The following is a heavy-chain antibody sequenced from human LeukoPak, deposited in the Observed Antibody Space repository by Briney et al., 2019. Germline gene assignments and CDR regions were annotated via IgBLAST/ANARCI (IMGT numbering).Heavy chain of an antibody. CDR1: GFTFSDYY. D-gene: IGHD6-19*01. Sequence: PGGSLRLSCAASGFTFSDYYMSWLRQAPGKGLEWVSGISWNSGSIGYADSVKGRFTISRDNAKNSLYLQMNSLRAEDMALYYCAKSGSPDYSSGWYGDAFDIWGQGTMVTVSS. J-gene: IGHJ3*02. CDR3: AKSGSPDYSSGWYGDAFDI. CDR2: ISWNSGSI. V-gene: IGHV3-9*03.